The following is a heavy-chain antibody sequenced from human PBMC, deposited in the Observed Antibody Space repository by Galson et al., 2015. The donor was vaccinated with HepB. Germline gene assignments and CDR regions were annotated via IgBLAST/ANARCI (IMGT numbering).Heavy chain of an antibody. Sequence: SVKVSCKASGFTFTSSAVQWVRQARGQRLEWIGWIVVGSGNTNYAQKFQERVTITRDMSTSTAYMELSSLRSEDTAVYYCATGYEVVVNGYYYYGMDVWGQGTTVTVSS. D-gene: IGHD3-22*01. J-gene: IGHJ6*02. CDR2: IVVGSGNT. CDR1: GFTFTSSA. CDR3: ATGYEVVVNGYYYYGMDV. V-gene: IGHV1-58*01.